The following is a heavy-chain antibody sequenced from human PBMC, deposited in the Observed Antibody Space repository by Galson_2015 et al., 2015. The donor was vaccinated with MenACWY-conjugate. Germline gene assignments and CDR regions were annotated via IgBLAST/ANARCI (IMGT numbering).Heavy chain of an antibody. V-gene: IGHV3-43*01. CDR1: GFTFDDYT. D-gene: IGHD3-9*01. CDR2: ISWDGGST. J-gene: IGHJ5*02. CDR3: AKDTENRHQRYFDWRTINWFDP. Sequence: SLRLSCAASGFTFDDYTMHWVRQAPGKGLEWVSLISWDGGSTDYADSVKGRFTISRDNSKNSLYLQMNSLRTEDTALYYCAKDTENRHQRYFDWRTINWFDPWGQGTLVIVSS.